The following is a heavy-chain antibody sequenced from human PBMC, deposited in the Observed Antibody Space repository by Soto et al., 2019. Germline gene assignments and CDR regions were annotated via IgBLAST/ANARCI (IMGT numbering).Heavy chain of an antibody. CDR1: GFTFSNYG. D-gene: IGHD5-12*01. J-gene: IGHJ4*02. CDR3: ARPDIVDAIGGALDC. CDR2: IWNDGASR. V-gene: IGHV3-33*01. Sequence: QVQLVESGGGVVQPGRSLRLSCEASGFTFSNYGMHWVRQAPGKGLEWVAVIWNDGASRYFADSVKGRFTISRDNSKNTLFLHMNNLRAEDTAVYYCARPDIVDAIGGALDCWGQGTLVTVSS.